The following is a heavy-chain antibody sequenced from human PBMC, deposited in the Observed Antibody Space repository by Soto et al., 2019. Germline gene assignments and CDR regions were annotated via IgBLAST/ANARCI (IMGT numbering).Heavy chain of an antibody. CDR3: ARLRIASNNYKGVDP. V-gene: IGHV4-31*03. Sequence: QVRLQESGPGLVKPSETLSLTCSVSGAALNSGNYYWSWIRQVPGKGLEWIGHIYVTGAVDYNPSLRDRITIPPSPAGRQFPPNLRVGTAADTAVYYCARLRIASNNYKGVDPWGQGTLVTVSS. D-gene: IGHD4-4*01. CDR1: GAALNSGNYY. J-gene: IGHJ5*02. CDR2: IYVTGAV.